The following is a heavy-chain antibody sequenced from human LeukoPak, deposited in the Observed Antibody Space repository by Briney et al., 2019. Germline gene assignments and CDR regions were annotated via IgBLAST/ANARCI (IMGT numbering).Heavy chain of an antibody. CDR1: GFTFSIYS. CDR3: ARLNRKPGSSLYRDLDF. J-gene: IGHJ4*02. CDR2: MKEDEGDK. Sequence: PGGSLRLSCAASGFTFSIYSMGWVRQAPGKGLEWVATMKEDEGDKFYVESVKGRFTISRDNARNSLFLQMERVTAGDTGIYYCARLNRKPGSSLYRDLDFWGQGALVTVSS. D-gene: IGHD2-2*02. V-gene: IGHV3-7*01.